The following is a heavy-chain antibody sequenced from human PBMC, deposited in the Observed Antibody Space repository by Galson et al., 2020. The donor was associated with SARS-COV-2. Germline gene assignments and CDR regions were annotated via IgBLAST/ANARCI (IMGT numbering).Heavy chain of an antibody. CDR1: GGSSSNANYY. J-gene: IGHJ3*02. CDR3: ARGPLLDAFDI. Sequence: SGTLSLTCTVSGGSSSNANYYWSWIRQHPGKGLEWMGHIYYSGSTYYNPSLKSRVTISVDTSKNQFSLKLSSVTAADTAVYFCARGPLLDAFDIWGQGTMVTVSS. V-gene: IGHV4-31*03. D-gene: IGHD3-3*01. CDR2: IYYSGST.